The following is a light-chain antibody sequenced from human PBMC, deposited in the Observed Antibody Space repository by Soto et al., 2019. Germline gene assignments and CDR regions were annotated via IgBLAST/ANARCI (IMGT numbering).Light chain of an antibody. CDR2: AAS. V-gene: IGKV3-20*01. Sequence: VLTQSPGTLSLSPGARATLSCAVSQSVSDTSIAWYQQKPGQPPRLFIYAASTRAAGIPDRFGVIGSGRDFNLNISRLEPEDCEVYDGQQYGSPHWTFGQGTKVDIK. CDR3: QQYGSPHWT. J-gene: IGKJ1*01. CDR1: QSVSDTS.